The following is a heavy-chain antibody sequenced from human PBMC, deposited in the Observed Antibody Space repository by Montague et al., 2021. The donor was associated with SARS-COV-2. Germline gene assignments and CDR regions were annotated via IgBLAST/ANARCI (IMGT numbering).Heavy chain of an antibody. V-gene: IGHV3-30-3*01. Sequence: XLRLSCAASGFTFSSYAMHWVRQAPGKGLEWVAVISYDGSNKYYADSVKGRFTFSRDNSKNTLYLQMNSLRAEDTAVYYCARVLGGYYGMDVWGQGTTVTVSS. J-gene: IGHJ6*02. CDR3: ARVLGGYYGMDV. D-gene: IGHD2/OR15-2a*01. CDR1: GFTFSSYA. CDR2: ISYDGSNK.